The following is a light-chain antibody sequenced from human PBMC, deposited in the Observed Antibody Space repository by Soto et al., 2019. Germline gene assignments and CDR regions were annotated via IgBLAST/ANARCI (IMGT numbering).Light chain of an antibody. J-gene: IGLJ2*01. CDR3: YSFAGFNTQ. Sequence: QSALTQPASVSGSPGQSIAISCTGNSSGIGTFNLVSWYQQHPGRAPKLIIYAVNKRPSGISSRFSASKSGNTASLTISGLQADDEADYYCYSFAGFNTQFGGGTKVTVL. CDR2: AVN. CDR1: SSGIGTFNL. V-gene: IGLV2-23*02.